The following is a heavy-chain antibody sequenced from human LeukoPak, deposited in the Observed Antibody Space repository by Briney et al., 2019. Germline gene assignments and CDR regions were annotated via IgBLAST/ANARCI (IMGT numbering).Heavy chain of an antibody. Sequence: GGSLRLSCAASGFTFSSYWMHWIRQAPGKGLVWVSRINSDGSSTSYADSVKGRFSISRDNAKSTLYLQMDSLRAEDTAVYYCCFYYSSSHYYYMDVWGKGTTVTVSS. CDR3: CFYYSSSHYYYMDV. D-gene: IGHD6-6*01. CDR1: GFTFSSYW. CDR2: INSDGSST. J-gene: IGHJ6*03. V-gene: IGHV3-74*01.